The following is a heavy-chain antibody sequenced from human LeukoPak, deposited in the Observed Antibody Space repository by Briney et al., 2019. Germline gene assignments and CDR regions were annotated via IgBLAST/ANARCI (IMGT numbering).Heavy chain of an antibody. Sequence: SETLSLTCTDSGGSISSSSYYWGWIRQPPGKGLEWIGSIYYSGSTYYNPSLKSRVTISVDTSKNQFSLKLSSVTAADTAVYYCARAVYSSSWYSSGYYYYMDVWGKGTTVTVSS. V-gene: IGHV4-39*07. D-gene: IGHD6-13*01. CDR3: ARAVYSSSWYSSGYYYYMDV. J-gene: IGHJ6*03. CDR1: GGSISSSSYY. CDR2: IYYSGST.